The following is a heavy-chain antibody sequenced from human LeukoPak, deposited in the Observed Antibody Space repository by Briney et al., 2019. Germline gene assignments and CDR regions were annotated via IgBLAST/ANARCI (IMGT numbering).Heavy chain of an antibody. Sequence: SETLTLTCTVSGGSIASYYWSCIRHPPGEGLEWIFYIYYPGRTNYNPSLKSRVTISVYTSQNTFSPWMCAVTAAHTPVYFCARYLAAGYFELWGRGNLLSVPS. J-gene: IGHJ2*01. CDR1: GGSIASYY. D-gene: IGHD6-25*01. V-gene: IGHV4-59*08. CDR3: ARYLAAGYFEL. CDR2: IYYPGRT.